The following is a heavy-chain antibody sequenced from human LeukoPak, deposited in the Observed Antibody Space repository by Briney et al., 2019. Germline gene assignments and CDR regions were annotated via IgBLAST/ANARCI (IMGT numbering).Heavy chain of an antibody. CDR1: GGSISSSSYY. CDR3: ARGITMIAVVIHDWYFDL. Sequence: PSETLSLTCTVSGGSISSSSYYWGWIRQPPGKGLEWTGSIYYSRSTSYNPSLKSRVTISVDTSKNQFSLKLSSVTAADTAVYYCARGITMIAVVIHDWYFDLWGRGTLVTVSS. D-gene: IGHD3-22*01. V-gene: IGHV4-39*01. J-gene: IGHJ2*01. CDR2: IYYSRST.